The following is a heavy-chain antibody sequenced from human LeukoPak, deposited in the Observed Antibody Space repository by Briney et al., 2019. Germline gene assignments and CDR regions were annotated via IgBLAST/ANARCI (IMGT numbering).Heavy chain of an antibody. CDR2: IHYTGST. D-gene: IGHD3-22*01. Sequence: PSETLSLTCTVSGGSISSYSWSWIRQPPGKGLEWIGYIHYTGSTNYNPSLKSRVTISVDTSKNQFCLKLTSVTAADTAVYYCARHVRANYYDSHFDYWGQGTLVTVSS. CDR3: ARHVRANYYDSHFDY. CDR1: GGSISSYS. V-gene: IGHV4-59*08. J-gene: IGHJ4*02.